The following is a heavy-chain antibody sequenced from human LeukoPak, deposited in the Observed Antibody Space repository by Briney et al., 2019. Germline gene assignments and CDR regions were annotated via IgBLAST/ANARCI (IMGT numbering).Heavy chain of an antibody. CDR1: GFTFTSYV. D-gene: IGHD6-13*01. CDR2: ISYDGSNK. Sequence: GGSRRLSCAASGFTFTSYVMHWVRQAPGKGLQWVALISYDGSNKYYADSVKGRFAISRDNSKNTLYLQMNSLRAEDTAVYYCARPRGAAAGTFGFDPWGQGTLVTVSS. CDR3: ARPRGAAAGTFGFDP. V-gene: IGHV3-30*03. J-gene: IGHJ5*02.